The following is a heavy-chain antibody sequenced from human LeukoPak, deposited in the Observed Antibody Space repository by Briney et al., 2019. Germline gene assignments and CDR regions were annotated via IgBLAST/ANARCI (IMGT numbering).Heavy chain of an antibody. CDR1: GFTFSSYG. CDR2: ISYDGSNK. Sequence: PGGSLRLSCAASGFTFSSYGMHWVRQAPGKGLEWAAVISYDGSNKYYADSVKGRFTISRDNSKNTLYLQMNSLRAEDTAVYYCAKDLVRRLLWFGESEYFDYWGQGTLVTVSS. D-gene: IGHD3-10*01. V-gene: IGHV3-30*18. J-gene: IGHJ4*02. CDR3: AKDLVRRLLWFGESEYFDY.